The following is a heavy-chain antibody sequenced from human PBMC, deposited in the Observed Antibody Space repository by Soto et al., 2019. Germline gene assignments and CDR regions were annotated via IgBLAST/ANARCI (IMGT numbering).Heavy chain of an antibody. CDR1: GDSVSSKSAA. V-gene: IGHV6-1*01. J-gene: IGHJ5*01. Sequence: SQTLSLTCAISGDSVSSKSAAWNWIRQSPSRGLEWLGRTYYRSKWSTDYAVSVKSRITINSDTSKNQFSLQLNSVTPEDTAVYYCTRALSGRYDSWGQGTLVTVSS. CDR3: TRALSGRYDS. D-gene: IGHD1-26*01. CDR2: TYYRSKWST.